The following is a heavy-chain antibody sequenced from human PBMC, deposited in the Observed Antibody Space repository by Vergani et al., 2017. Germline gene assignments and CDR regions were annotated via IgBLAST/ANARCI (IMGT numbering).Heavy chain of an antibody. V-gene: IGHV4-39*01. J-gene: IGHJ5*02. CDR3: ARRSTVEWLVKLGWIDP. CDR2: IYYSGRT. CDR1: GASIRSSNYY. D-gene: IGHD6-19*01. Sequence: QLQLQESGPGLVKPSATLSLTCSVSGASIRSSNYYWGWIRQPPGKGLEWIASIYYSGRTYYNPSLKSRVTISVDTSKNQFSLELRSVTAADTAVYFCARRSTVEWLVKLGWIDPWGQGILVTVSS.